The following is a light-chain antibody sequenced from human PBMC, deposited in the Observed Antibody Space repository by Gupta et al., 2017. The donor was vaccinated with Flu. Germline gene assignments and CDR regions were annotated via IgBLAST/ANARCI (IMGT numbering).Light chain of an antibody. CDR3: QQDDSLPT. CDR2: DAS. V-gene: IGKV1-33*01. Sequence: SVGDRVTITCQASQDIRNYLNWYQQKPGKAPDLLIYDASKLEKGVPSRFSGSGYGTEFTFTIKGLQAEDVATYYWQQDDSLPTFGQGTTVEIK. CDR1: QDIRNY. J-gene: IGKJ1*01.